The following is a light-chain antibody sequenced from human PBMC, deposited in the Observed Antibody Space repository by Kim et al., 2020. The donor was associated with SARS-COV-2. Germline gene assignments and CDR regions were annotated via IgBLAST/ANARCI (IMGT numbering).Light chain of an antibody. V-gene: IGKV1-39*01. CDR3: QQTYSLCS. Sequence: SASVGDRVTIMCRAGQNIINYLNWYQQKPGKAPKLLINAASSFKSGVPSRFSGNGSGTEFTLTISSLQPEDFGIYYCQQTYSLCSFGQGTRLEIK. J-gene: IGKJ5*01. CDR2: AAS. CDR1: QNIINY.